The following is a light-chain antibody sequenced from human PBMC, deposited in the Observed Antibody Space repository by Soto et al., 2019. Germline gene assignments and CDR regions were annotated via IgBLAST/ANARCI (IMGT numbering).Light chain of an antibody. J-gene: IGKJ5*01. Sequence: EIVLTQSPDTLSLSPGERATLSCRASESVTSSHLAWYQQKRGQAPRLLIYGASSSATDIPDRFSGSGSGNDFTLTISRLEPEDFAVYYCQHYGSSSNTFGQGTRLEIK. CDR3: QHYGSSSNT. V-gene: IGKV3-20*01. CDR2: GAS. CDR1: ESVTSSH.